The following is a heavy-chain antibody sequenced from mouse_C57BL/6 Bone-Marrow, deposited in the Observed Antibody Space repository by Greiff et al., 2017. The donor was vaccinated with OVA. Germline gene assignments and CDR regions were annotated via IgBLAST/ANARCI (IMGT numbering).Heavy chain of an antibody. Sequence: EVKLVESGGGLVQPEGSLKLSCAASGFTFTTYAMHWVRQGPGKGLEWVARIRSKSSNYATYYADSVKDRFTISRADSQSMLYLQMNNLKTEDTAMCYCLRGDGKRFAYWCRGTGATVTA. CDR2: IRSKSSNYAT. V-gene: IGHV10-3*01. CDR3: LRGDGKRFAY. CDR1: GFTFTTYA. D-gene: IGHD2-1*01. J-gene: IGHJ3*01.